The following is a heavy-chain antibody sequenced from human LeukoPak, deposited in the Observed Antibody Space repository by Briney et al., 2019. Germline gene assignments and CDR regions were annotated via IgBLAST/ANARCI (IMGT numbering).Heavy chain of an antibody. CDR1: GYSFATCW. D-gene: IGHD1-26*01. J-gene: IGHJ4*02. Sequence: GESLKISCKGSGYSFATCWFGWVRQMPGKGLEWMGIIYTGDSDTKYSPSFQGQVTISVDKSISTAYLQWSSLKASDTAVYFCAMARNGNYYWYFDYWGQGTLVTVSS. CDR3: AMARNGNYYWYFDY. CDR2: IYTGDSDT. V-gene: IGHV5-51*01.